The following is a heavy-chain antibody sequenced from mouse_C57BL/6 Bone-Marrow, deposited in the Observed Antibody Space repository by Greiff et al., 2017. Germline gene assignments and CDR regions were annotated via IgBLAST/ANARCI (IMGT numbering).Heavy chain of an antibody. CDR2: ISSGSSPI. D-gene: IGHD3-3*01. J-gene: IGHJ2*01. Sequence: EVKLMESGGGLVKPGGSLKLSCAASGFTFSDYGMHWVRQAPEKGLEWVAYISSGSSPIYYADTVKGRFTISRDNAKNTLFLQMTSLRSEDTAMNYCSVSGTGLGWGQGTTLTVSS. CDR3: SVSGTGLG. V-gene: IGHV5-17*01. CDR1: GFTFSDYG.